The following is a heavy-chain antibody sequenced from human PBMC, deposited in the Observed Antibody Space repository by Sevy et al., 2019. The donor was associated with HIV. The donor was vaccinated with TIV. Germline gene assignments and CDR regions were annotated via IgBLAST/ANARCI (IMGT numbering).Heavy chain of an antibody. CDR3: AREGCPLAAVSGMNSGFDY. V-gene: IGHV1-2*02. J-gene: IGHJ4*02. Sequence: ASVKVSCKASGYTFSDYYMHWVRQAPGQGLEWMGWINVNSGGTNYARDFRGRVTMARDTSISTAYMEMIGLTFDDTAVYYCAREGCPLAAVSGMNSGFDYWGQGTLVTVSS. D-gene: IGHD3-3*01. CDR2: INVNSGGT. CDR1: GYTFSDYY.